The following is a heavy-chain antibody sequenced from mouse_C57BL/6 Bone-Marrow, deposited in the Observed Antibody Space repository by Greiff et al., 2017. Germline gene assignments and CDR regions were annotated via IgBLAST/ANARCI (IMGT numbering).Heavy chain of an antibody. CDR1: GYTFTSYG. CDR3: ARYDSYYIPYYYAMDY. V-gene: IGHV1-81*01. CDR2: IYPRSGNT. D-gene: IGHD2-3*01. Sequence: QVQLKESGAELARPGASVKLSCKASGYTFTSYGISWVKQRPGQGLEWIGEIYPRSGNTYYNEKFKGKATLTADKSSSTAYMELRSLTSEDSAVYFCARYDSYYIPYYYAMDYWGQGTSVTVSS. J-gene: IGHJ4*01.